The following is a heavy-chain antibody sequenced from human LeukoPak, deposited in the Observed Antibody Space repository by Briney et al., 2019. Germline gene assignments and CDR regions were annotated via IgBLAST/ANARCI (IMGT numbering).Heavy chain of an antibody. CDR1: GFTFSSYS. CDR3: ARDAASGGMDV. Sequence: SGGSLRLSCAASGFTFSSYSMNWVRQAPGKGLEWVSYISSSSSTIYYADSVKGRFTTSRDNAKNSLYLQMNSLRAEDTAVYYCARDAASGGMDVWGQGTTVTVSS. D-gene: IGHD6-25*01. V-gene: IGHV3-48*01. CDR2: ISSSSSTI. J-gene: IGHJ6*02.